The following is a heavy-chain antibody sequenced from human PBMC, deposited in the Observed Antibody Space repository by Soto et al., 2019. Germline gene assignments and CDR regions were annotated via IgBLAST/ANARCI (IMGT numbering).Heavy chain of an antibody. CDR2: MYSSGTT. Sequence: QVQLQESGPGLVRPSETLSLTCTVSGGSITSYYWSWIRQPAGKGLEWIGRMYSSGTTKYNPSLEIRIPMSVEPSQNQLSLSLTSVTAANTAVYYCARDHGRSSYYWRGAFDIWGQGTAVSVSS. V-gene: IGHV4-4*07. J-gene: IGHJ3*02. CDR3: ARDHGRSSYYWRGAFDI. D-gene: IGHD6-13*01. CDR1: GGSITSYY.